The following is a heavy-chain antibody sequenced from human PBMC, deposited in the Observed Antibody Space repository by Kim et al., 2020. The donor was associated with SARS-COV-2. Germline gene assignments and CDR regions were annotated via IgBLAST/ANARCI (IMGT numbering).Heavy chain of an antibody. CDR1: GYTFTSYA. V-gene: IGHV1-3*01. CDR2: INAGNGNT. CDR3: ARWGIFGVVNYYYYGMDV. J-gene: IGHJ6*02. Sequence: ASVKVSCKASGYTFTSYAMHWVRQAPGQRLEWMGWINAGNGNTKYSQKFQGRVTITRDTSASTAYMELSSLRSEDTAVYYCARWGIFGVVNYYYYGMDVWGQGTTVTVSS. D-gene: IGHD3-3*01.